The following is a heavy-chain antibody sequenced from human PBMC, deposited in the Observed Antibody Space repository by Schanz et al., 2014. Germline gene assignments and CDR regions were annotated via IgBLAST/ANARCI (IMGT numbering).Heavy chain of an antibody. CDR2: IIPVLAIA. CDR1: GYTFISYG. J-gene: IGHJ5*02. CDR3: ATLDYADSVS. Sequence: QVQLVQSGAEVKKPGASVKVSCKASGYTFISYGINWLRQAPGQGLEWMGRIIPVLAIADYAQKFQGRVTITADKSTSTAYMDLSSLRPDDTAVYYCATLDYADSVSWGQGTLVTVSS. D-gene: IGHD4-17*01. V-gene: IGHV1-69*04.